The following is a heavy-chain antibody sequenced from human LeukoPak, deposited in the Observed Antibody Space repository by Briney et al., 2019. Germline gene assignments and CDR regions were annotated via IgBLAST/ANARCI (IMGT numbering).Heavy chain of an antibody. CDR2: INPNSGGT. J-gene: IGHJ3*02. V-gene: IGHV1-2*02. Sequence: ASVKVSCKASGYTFTGYYMHWVRQAPGQGLEWMGWINPNSGGTNYAQKFQGRVTMTRDTSISTAYMELSRLRSDDTAVYYCARTQSITIFGVFPRDAFDIWGQGTMVTVSS. CDR1: GYTFTGYY. CDR3: ARTQSITIFGVFPRDAFDI. D-gene: IGHD3-3*01.